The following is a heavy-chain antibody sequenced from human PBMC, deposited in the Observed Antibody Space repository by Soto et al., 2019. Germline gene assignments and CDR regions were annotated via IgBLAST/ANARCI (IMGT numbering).Heavy chain of an antibody. D-gene: IGHD4-17*01. CDR1: GFSVSNHY. J-gene: IGHJ4*02. Sequence: EVQLVETGGGLIQPGASLRLSCAASGFSVSNHYMSWVRQAPGKGLEWVSILYSGGSTYYADSVRGRFTISRVNSQNTLYLQMNNLRAEDTAVYYCARGADDYGDRVDYWGQGTLVTVSS. CDR2: LYSGGST. CDR3: ARGADDYGDRVDY. V-gene: IGHV3-53*02.